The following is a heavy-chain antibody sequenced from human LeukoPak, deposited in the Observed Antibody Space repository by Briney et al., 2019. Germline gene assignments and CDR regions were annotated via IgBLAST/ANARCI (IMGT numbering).Heavy chain of an antibody. CDR1: GFTFSDYY. CDR3: ARAYQLLKRFLEWLLNYYYYYGMDV. V-gene: IGHV3-11*01. CDR2: ISSSGSSI. Sequence: GGSLRLSCAASGFTFSDYYMSWIRQAPGKGLEWVSYISSSGSSIYYADSVKGRLTISRDNAKNSLYLQMNSLRAEDTAVYYCARAYQLLKRFLEWLLNYYYYYGMDVWGQGTTVTVSS. J-gene: IGHJ6*02. D-gene: IGHD3-3*01.